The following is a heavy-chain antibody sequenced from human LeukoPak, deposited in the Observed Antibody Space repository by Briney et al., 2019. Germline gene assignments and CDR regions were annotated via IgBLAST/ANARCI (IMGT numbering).Heavy chain of an antibody. J-gene: IGHJ4*02. CDR1: GFTFTSSA. CDR3: ATDDVTTGTKTALGY. CDR2: IVVGSGNT. Sequence: SVKVSCKASGFTFTSSAVQWVRQARGQGLEWIGWIVVGSGNTNYAQKFQERVTINRDMSASTAYMELSSLRSEDTAVYYCATDDVTTGTKTALGYWGQGTLVTVSS. D-gene: IGHD1-1*01. V-gene: IGHV1-58*01.